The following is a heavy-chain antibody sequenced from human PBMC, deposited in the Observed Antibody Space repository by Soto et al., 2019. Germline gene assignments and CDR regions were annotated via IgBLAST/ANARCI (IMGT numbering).Heavy chain of an antibody. D-gene: IGHD6-13*01. CDR3: TTGLYSSSWYFDY. V-gene: IGHV3-15*01. CDR1: GFTFSNAW. CDR2: IKSKTDGGTT. Sequence: GGSLSLSCAASGFTFSNAWMSWVRQAPGKGLEWVGRIKSKTDGGTTDYAAPVKGRFTISRDDSKNTLYLQMNSLKTEDTAVYYCTTGLYSSSWYFDYWGQGTLVTVSS. J-gene: IGHJ4*02.